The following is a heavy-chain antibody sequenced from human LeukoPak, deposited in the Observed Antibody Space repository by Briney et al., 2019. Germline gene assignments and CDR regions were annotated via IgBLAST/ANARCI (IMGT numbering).Heavy chain of an antibody. J-gene: IGHJ4*02. D-gene: IGHD1-26*01. CDR3: DVGILRGPDY. CDR1: GSSISSNYY. Sequence: PSETLSLTCTVSGSSISSNYYWGWIRQPPGKGLEWFGSIYHSGSTYYNPSLKSRVTISVDTSKNHFSLKLTSMTAADTAVYYCDVGILRGPDYWGQGTLVTVSS. CDR2: IYHSGST. V-gene: IGHV4-38-2*02.